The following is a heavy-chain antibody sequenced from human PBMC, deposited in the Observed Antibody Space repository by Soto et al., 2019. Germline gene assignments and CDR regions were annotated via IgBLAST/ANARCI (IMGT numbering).Heavy chain of an antibody. CDR2: IPSDGRDV. D-gene: IGHD1-26*01. J-gene: IGHJ4*02. Sequence: PGGSLRLSCEASGFNFRDFWMHWVRQPPGKGPEWVSNIPSDGRDVSYADSVRGRFTISRDDARNTRYLQMSDLRVEDTAIYYCTRDDSSLGIGYWGPGIQVTVS. V-gene: IGHV3-74*01. CDR3: TRDDSSLGIGY. CDR1: GFNFRDFW.